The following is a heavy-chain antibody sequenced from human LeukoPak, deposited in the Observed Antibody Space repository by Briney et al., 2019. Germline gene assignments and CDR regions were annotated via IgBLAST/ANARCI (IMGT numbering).Heavy chain of an antibody. V-gene: IGHV1-24*01. CDR3: ATGRRGYSGYDPSTGVTGASNWFDP. CDR2: FDPEDGET. Sequence: ASVKVSCKVSGYTLTELSMHWVRQAPGKGLEGMGGFDPEDGETIYAQKFQGRVTMTEDTSTDTAYMELSSLRSEDTAVYYCATGRRGYSGYDPSTGVTGASNWFDPWGQGTLVTVSS. CDR1: GYTLTELS. D-gene: IGHD5-12*01. J-gene: IGHJ5*02.